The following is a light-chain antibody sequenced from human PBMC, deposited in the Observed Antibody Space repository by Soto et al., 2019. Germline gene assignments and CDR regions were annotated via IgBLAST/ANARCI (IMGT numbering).Light chain of an antibody. CDR2: DAY. Sequence: EIVVTQSPATLSASPGERVTLTCRASQFVSTRLAWYQQRPGQVPRLLIYDAYTRALGISARFSGSGSGTEFTLTISSLQSEDFAHYYCQEYFQWPPGMFGPGTKVDIK. J-gene: IGKJ1*01. CDR1: QFVSTR. V-gene: IGKV3-15*01. CDR3: QEYFQWPPGM.